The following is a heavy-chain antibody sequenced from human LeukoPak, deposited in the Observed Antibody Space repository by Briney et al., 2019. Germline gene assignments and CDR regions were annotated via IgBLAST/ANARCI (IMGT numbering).Heavy chain of an antibody. J-gene: IGHJ2*01. CDR1: GFTFSSYG. Sequence: GGSLRLSCAASGFTFSSYGMHWVRQAPGKGLEWVAVISYDGSNKYYADSVKGRFTISRDNSKNTLYLQMNSLRAEDTAVYYCARGTVVPQDGWYFDLWGRGTLVTVSS. D-gene: IGHD3-22*01. V-gene: IGHV3-30*03. CDR2: ISYDGSNK. CDR3: ARGTVVPQDGWYFDL.